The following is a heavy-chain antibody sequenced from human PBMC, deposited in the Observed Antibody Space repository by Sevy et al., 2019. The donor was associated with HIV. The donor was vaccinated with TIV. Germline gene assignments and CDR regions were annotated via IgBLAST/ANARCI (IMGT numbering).Heavy chain of an antibody. CDR1: GLNFNIYS. CDR2: LSFGCGRI. V-gene: IGHV3-23*01. CDR3: AREGCTKPHDY. D-gene: IGHD2-8*01. Sequence: GGSLRLSCVASGLNFNIYSFSWVRQAPGKGLEWVSTLSFGCGRINYADSVQGRFTISRDDSKKTLYLEMHSLRVEDTAVHYCAREGCTKPHDYWGQGTLVTVSS. J-gene: IGHJ4*02.